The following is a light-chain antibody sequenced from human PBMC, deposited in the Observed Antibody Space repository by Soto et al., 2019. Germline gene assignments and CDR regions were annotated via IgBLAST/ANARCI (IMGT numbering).Light chain of an antibody. V-gene: IGKV1-17*01. CDR3: LQHNSYHRT. Sequence: DIRMNQSPSSLSASVGDRVTITCRASQGIRNDLVWYQQKPGKAPKCLSYAVSNLQSGVPSRFSGSGCGTEFTLTISSLQPEDFATYYCLQHNSYHRTFGQGTKVDI. CDR1: QGIRND. CDR2: AVS. J-gene: IGKJ1*01.